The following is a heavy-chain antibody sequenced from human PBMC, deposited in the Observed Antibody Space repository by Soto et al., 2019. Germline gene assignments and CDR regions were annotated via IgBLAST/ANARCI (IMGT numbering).Heavy chain of an antibody. V-gene: IGHV4-59*01. CDR3: ARVGMDSDFDY. J-gene: IGHJ4*02. Sequence: SETLSLTCTVSGGSISSYYWIWIRQPPGKGLEWIGYIYYSGSTNYNPSLKSRVTISVDTSKNQFSLKLSSVTAADTAVYYCARVGMDSDFDYWGQGTLVTVSS. CDR2: IYYSGST. CDR1: GGSISSYY.